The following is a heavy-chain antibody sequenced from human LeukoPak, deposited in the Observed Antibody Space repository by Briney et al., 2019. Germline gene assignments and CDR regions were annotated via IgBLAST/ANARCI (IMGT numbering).Heavy chain of an antibody. J-gene: IGHJ6*04. CDR3: AELGITMIGGV. Sequence: GGCLRLSCAVSGFTLSSYEMKWVRQAAGRGLGWVSYISSSGSSIYYADSVKGRFTISRDHANNSLYLQMNSLRAEDTAVYYCAELGITMIGGVWGKGTTVTISS. CDR1: GFTLSSYE. CDR2: ISSSGSSI. V-gene: IGHV3-48*03. D-gene: IGHD3-10*02.